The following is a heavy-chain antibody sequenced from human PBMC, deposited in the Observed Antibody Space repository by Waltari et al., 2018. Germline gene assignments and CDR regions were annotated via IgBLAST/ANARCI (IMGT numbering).Heavy chain of an antibody. CDR1: GGSISSYY. D-gene: IGHD6-6*01. J-gene: IGHJ4*02. Sequence: QVQLQESGPGLLKPSEPLSLTCTVSGGSISSYYWSWIRQPPGKGLEWIGYIYYSGSTNYNPSLKSRVTISVDTSKNQFSLKLSSVTAADTAVYYCARLRGSDDYWGQGTLVTVSS. CDR2: IYYSGST. V-gene: IGHV4-59*08. CDR3: ARLRGSDDY.